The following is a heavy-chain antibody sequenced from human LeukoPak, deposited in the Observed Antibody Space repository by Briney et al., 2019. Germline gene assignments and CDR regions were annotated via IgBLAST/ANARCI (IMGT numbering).Heavy chain of an antibody. CDR2: IYHSGST. D-gene: IGHD4-17*01. CDR1: GYSISSCYF. CDR3: ARDYGDYGFDY. Sequence: SETLSLTCTVSGYSISSCYFWGWIRQPPGKGLEWIGSIYHSGSTYYNPSLKSRLTISVDTSKNQFSLKLSSLTAADTAVYYCARDYGDYGFDYWGQGTLVTVSS. V-gene: IGHV4-38-2*02. J-gene: IGHJ4*02.